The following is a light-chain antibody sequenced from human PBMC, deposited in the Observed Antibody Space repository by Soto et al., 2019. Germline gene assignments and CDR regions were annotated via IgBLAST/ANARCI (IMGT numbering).Light chain of an antibody. V-gene: IGKV3-20*01. CDR3: QQYDTSPRT. J-gene: IGKJ1*01. Sequence: EVMLTQSPGTLSLSPGERATLSCRASQSVSSNYLAWYQQKSGQAPRLLIYGASNRATGIPDRFSGSGSGTDFTLTIRRLEPEDFAVHPCQQYDTSPRTFGQGTKVEFK. CDR2: GAS. CDR1: QSVSSNY.